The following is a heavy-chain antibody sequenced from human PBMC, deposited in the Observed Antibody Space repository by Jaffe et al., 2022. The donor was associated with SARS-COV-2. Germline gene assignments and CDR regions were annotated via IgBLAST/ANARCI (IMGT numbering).Heavy chain of an antibody. V-gene: IGHV3-7*03. CDR1: GFTFSSYW. D-gene: IGHD3-3*01. Sequence: EVQLVESGGGLVQPGGSLRLSCAASGFTFSSYWMSWVRQAPGKGLEWVANIKQDGSEKYYVDSVKGRFTISRDNAKNSLYLQMNSLRAEDTAVYYCARDPGRGYYDFWSGYYTGLYNYYYYGMDVWGQGTTVTVSS. CDR3: ARDPGRGYYDFWSGYYTGLYNYYYYGMDV. J-gene: IGHJ6*02. CDR2: IKQDGSEK.